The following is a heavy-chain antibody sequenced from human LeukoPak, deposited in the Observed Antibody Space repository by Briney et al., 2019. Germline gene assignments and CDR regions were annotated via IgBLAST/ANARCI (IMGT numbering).Heavy chain of an antibody. CDR2: IYSGGST. CDR3: ASYYGSGSYYWYYYMDV. V-gene: IGHV3-66*02. CDR1: GFTVSSNY. D-gene: IGHD3-10*01. J-gene: IGHJ6*03. Sequence: GGSLRLSCAASGFTVSSNYMSWVRQAPGKGLEWVSVIYSGGSTYYADSVKGRFTISRDNSKNTLYLQMNSLRAEDTAVYYCASYYGSGSYYWYYYMDVWGEGTTVTVSS.